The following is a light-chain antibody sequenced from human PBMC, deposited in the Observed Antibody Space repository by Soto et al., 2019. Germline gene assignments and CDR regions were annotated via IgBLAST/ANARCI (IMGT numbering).Light chain of an antibody. CDR3: QQYGDLPLS. CDR1: QTISSY. V-gene: IGKV1-39*01. CDR2: AAS. Sequence: DIQMTQSPSSLSASIGDRVTITCRASQTISSYLNWYQQKAGRAPKLLIYAASNLQSGVPSRFSGSGSGTDFTLTISRVEPEDFAVYYCQQYGDLPLSFGPGTKVDIK. J-gene: IGKJ3*01.